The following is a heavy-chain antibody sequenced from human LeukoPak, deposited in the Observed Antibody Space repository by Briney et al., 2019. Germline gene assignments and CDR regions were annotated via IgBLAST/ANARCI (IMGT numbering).Heavy chain of an antibody. CDR1: GGFISSSSYS. Sequence: PSETLSLTCTVSGGFISSSSYSWGWIRQPPGKGLEWIGSIYYSGSTYYNPSLKSRVTISVDTSKNQFSLKLSSVTAADTAAYYCARHEVTTDAFDIWGQGTMVTVSS. J-gene: IGHJ3*02. CDR2: IYYSGST. D-gene: IGHD1-14*01. CDR3: ARHEVTTDAFDI. V-gene: IGHV4-39*01.